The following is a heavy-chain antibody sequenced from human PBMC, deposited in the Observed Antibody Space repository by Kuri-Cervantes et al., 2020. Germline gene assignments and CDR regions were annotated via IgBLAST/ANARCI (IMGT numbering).Heavy chain of an antibody. CDR1: GFTFSGSA. J-gene: IGHJ4*02. D-gene: IGHD6-19*01. CDR2: IRNKANNYAT. V-gene: IGHV3-73*01. Sequence: ESLKISCAASGFTFSGSAIHWVRQASGKGLEWVGRIRNKANNYATTYAASVKGRFTISRDDSKSTAYLQMSSLKTEDTAVYYCASSVISITVAGTSDYWGQGTLVTVSS. CDR3: ASSVISITVAGTSDY.